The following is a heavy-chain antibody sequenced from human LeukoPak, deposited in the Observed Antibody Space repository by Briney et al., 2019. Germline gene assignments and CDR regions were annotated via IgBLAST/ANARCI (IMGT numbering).Heavy chain of an antibody. CDR2: IYFSGST. CDR3: ARQCGTAMIYYYYYYYMDV. J-gene: IGHJ6*03. V-gene: IGHV4-39*01. Sequence: PSETLSLTCTVSGGSVSSSTYYWGWIRQPPGKGLEWIGSIYFSGSTSYNPSLKSRVTISVDTSKNQFSLNLSSVTAADTAVYYCARQCGTAMIYYYYYYYMDVWGKGTTVTVSS. D-gene: IGHD2-8*01. CDR1: GGSVSSSTYY.